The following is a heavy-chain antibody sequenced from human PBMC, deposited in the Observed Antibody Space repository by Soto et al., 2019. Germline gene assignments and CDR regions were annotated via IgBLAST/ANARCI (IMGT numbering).Heavy chain of an antibody. CDR1: GYSFTNYW. Sequence: GESLKISCKHSGYSFTNYWIVSVRQISGKGLEWMAITYPEDSQTLYSPSFQGQVTISVDKSISTVYLQWSRLKASDTATYYCARRRYFDTLLDPWGQGTLVTVSS. CDR3: ARRRYFDTLLDP. V-gene: IGHV5-51*01. CDR2: TYPEDSQT. D-gene: IGHD3-9*01. J-gene: IGHJ5*02.